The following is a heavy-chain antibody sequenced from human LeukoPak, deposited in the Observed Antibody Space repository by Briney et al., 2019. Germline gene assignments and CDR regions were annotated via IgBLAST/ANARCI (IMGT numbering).Heavy chain of an antibody. CDR3: ARDTYEYSSGYIDYLDS. CDR1: GGSISSHY. CDR2: MHYSGGT. J-gene: IGHJ4*02. Sequence: SETLSLTCTVSGGSISSHYWSWIRQPPAQGLEWIGYMHYSGGTNSNPSLTSRVTMSVDTSKSHFSLRLPSVTDADTAVYYCARDTYEYSSGYIDYLDSWGPGTLVTVSS. D-gene: IGHD3-22*01. V-gene: IGHV4-59*11.